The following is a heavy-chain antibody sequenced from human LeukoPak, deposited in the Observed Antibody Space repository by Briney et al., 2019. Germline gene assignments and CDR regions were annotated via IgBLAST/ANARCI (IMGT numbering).Heavy chain of an antibody. J-gene: IGHJ3*02. Sequence: GGSLRLSCAASGFTFSSYSMNWGRQAPGKGLEWVSSITSSSSYIYYADSVKGRFTISRDNAKNSLYLQMNSLRAEDTAVYYCARDENNWNEDAFDIWGQGTMVTVSS. CDR2: ITSSSSYI. CDR1: GFTFSSYS. CDR3: ARDENNWNEDAFDI. V-gene: IGHV3-21*01. D-gene: IGHD1-1*01.